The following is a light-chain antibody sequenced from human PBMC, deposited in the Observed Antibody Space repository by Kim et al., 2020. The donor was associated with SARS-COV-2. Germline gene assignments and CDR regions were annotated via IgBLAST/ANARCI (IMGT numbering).Light chain of an antibody. J-gene: IGKJ2*01. CDR2: KAS. V-gene: IGKV1-5*03. Sequence: PSTLSASVGARVTITCRASQSISSWLAWYQQKPRKDPKLLIYKASSLESGVPSRFSGSGSGTEFTLTISSLQPDDVATYYCQQYRTFGQGTKLEI. CDR3: QQYRT. CDR1: QSISSW.